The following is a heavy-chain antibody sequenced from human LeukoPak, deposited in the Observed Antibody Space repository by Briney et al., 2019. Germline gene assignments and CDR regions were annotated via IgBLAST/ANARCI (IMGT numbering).Heavy chain of an antibody. CDR2: INPNSGGT. CDR3: AREYYDSSGPISFDY. J-gene: IGHJ4*02. CDR1: GYTFTGYY. D-gene: IGHD3-22*01. V-gene: IGHV1-2*02. Sequence: ASVKVSCKASGYTFTGYYMHWVRQAPGQGLEWMGWINPNSGGTNYAQKFQGRVTMTRDTSISTAYMELSRLRSDDTAVYYCAREYYDSSGPISFDYWGQGTLVTVSS.